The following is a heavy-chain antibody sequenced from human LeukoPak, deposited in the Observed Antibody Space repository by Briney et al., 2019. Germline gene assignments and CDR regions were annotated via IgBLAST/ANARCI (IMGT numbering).Heavy chain of an antibody. V-gene: IGHV3-48*03. CDR1: GFTFSSYE. J-gene: IGHJ6*02. Sequence: GSLRLSCAASGFTFSSYEMNWVRQAPGKGLEWVSYISSSGSTIYYADSAKGRFTISRDNAKNSLYLQMNSLRAEDTAVYYCARVDYDILTGCYFSRSGMDVWGQGTTVTVSS. CDR3: ARVDYDILTGCYFSRSGMDV. D-gene: IGHD3-9*01. CDR2: ISSSGSTI.